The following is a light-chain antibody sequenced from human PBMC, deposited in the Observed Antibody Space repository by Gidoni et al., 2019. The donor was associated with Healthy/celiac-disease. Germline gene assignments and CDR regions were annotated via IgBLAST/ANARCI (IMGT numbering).Light chain of an antibody. CDR1: QSISSY. J-gene: IGKJ1*01. V-gene: IGKV1-39*01. Sequence: DIQMTQSPSSLSASVGDRVTITCRASQSISSYLNWYQQKPGNAPKLLIYAASSLQSRVPSRFSGRGTRTDFTLTISSLQPEDVATYCCQQSYSTPQTFGQGTKVEIK. CDR2: AAS. CDR3: QQSYSTPQT.